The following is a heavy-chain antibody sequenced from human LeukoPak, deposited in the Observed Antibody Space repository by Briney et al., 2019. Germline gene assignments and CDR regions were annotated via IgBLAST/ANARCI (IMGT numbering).Heavy chain of an antibody. CDR2: ISYDGSNK. CDR3: ASAVGY. CDR1: GFTFSSYA. V-gene: IGHV3-30-3*01. J-gene: IGHJ4*02. Sequence: PGGSLRLSCAASGFTFSSYAMHWVRQAPGKGLEWVAVISYDGSNKYYADSVKGRFTISRDNSKNTLYLQMNSLRSEDTAVYYCASAVGYWGQGTLVTASS. D-gene: IGHD1-26*01.